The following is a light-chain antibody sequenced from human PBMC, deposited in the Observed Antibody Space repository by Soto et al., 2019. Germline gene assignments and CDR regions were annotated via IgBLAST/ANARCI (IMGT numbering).Light chain of an antibody. J-gene: IGLJ1*01. Sequence: QSALTQPASVSGSPGQSITISCSGTSSDVGGYDYVSWYQQHPGKVPSVVIYDVIHRPSGVSSRFSGAKSGNTASLTISGLQAEDEADYYCTSYTSTSARVFGTGTKLTVL. CDR1: SSDVGGYDY. CDR3: TSYTSTSARV. V-gene: IGLV2-14*01. CDR2: DVI.